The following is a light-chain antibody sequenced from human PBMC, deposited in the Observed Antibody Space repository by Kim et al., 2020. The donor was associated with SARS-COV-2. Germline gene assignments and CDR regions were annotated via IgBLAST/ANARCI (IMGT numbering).Light chain of an antibody. CDR3: NSRDRIGNHLLYV. CDR2: GKN. V-gene: IGLV3-19*01. Sequence: GQTVRITCQGDSLRSYYASWYQQKPGQAPVVVIYGKNNRPSGIPDRFSGSSSGNTASLTITGAQAEDEADYCCNSRDRIGNHLLYVFGTGTKVTVL. J-gene: IGLJ1*01. CDR1: SLRSYY.